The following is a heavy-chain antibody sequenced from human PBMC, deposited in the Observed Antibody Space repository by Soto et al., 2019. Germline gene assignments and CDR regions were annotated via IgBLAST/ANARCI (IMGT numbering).Heavy chain of an antibody. V-gene: IGHV1-8*01. Sequence: ASVEVSCKASGYTFTSYDINWVRQATGQGLEWMGWMNPNSGNTGYAQKFQGRVTMTRNTSISTAYMELSSLRSEDRAVYYCARGLYGSGSYYIDYWGQGTLVTVSS. J-gene: IGHJ4*02. CDR1: GYTFTSYD. CDR2: MNPNSGNT. D-gene: IGHD3-10*01. CDR3: ARGLYGSGSYYIDY.